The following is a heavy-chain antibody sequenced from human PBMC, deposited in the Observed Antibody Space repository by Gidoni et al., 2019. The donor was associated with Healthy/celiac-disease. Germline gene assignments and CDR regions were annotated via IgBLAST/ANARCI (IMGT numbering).Heavy chain of an antibody. CDR2: INHSGST. Sequence: QVPLQQWGAGLLKPSETLSLTCAVYGGSFSGYYWSWIRQPPGKGLEWIGEINHSGSTNYNPSLKSRVTISVDTSKNQFSLKLSSVTAADTAVYYCARYGSYYPNDYYGIDVWGQGTTVTVSS. D-gene: IGHD1-26*01. CDR1: GGSFSGYY. CDR3: ARYGSYYPNDYYGIDV. V-gene: IGHV4-34*01. J-gene: IGHJ6*02.